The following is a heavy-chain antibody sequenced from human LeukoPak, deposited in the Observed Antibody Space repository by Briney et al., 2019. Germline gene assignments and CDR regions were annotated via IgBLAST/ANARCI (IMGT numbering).Heavy chain of an antibody. CDR3: ARIWESDYYGSGSPLDY. Sequence: GGSLRLSCAASGFTFSSYAMHWVRQAPGKGLEWVAVISYDGSNKYYADSVKGRFTISRDNSKNTLYLQMNSLRAEDTAVYYCARIWESDYYGSGSPLDYWGQGTLVTVSS. V-gene: IGHV3-30-3*01. D-gene: IGHD3-10*01. CDR2: ISYDGSNK. J-gene: IGHJ4*02. CDR1: GFTFSSYA.